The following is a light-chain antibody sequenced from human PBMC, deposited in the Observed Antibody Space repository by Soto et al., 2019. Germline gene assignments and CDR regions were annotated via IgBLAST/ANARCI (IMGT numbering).Light chain of an antibody. V-gene: IGKV1-6*01. J-gene: IGKJ1*01. CDR2: AAS. Sequence: IEMSQSPSSLSASVGDRVTITCRASQSLNRWLAWYQQKPGKAPKLLIYAASSLQSGVPSRFSGSGSGTDFTLTISSLQPEDFATYYCLQDYNYPRTFGQGTKVDIK. CDR3: LQDYNYPRT. CDR1: QSLNRW.